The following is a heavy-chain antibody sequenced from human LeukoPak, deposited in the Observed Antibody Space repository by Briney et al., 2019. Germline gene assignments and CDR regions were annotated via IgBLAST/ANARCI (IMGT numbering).Heavy chain of an antibody. Sequence: ASVKVSCKVSGYTFTELSMHWVRQAPGKGLEWMGGFDAEDGETIYAQKFQGRVTMTEDTSTDTAYMELSSLTSEDTAVYYCATDGNYYDSSGYYKRWGQGTLVTVSS. CDR2: FDAEDGET. CDR3: ATDGNYYDSSGYYKR. D-gene: IGHD3-22*01. CDR1: GYTFTELS. V-gene: IGHV1-24*01. J-gene: IGHJ4*02.